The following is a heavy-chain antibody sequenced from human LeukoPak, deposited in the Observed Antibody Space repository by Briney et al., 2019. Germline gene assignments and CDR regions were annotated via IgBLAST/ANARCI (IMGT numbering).Heavy chain of an antibody. CDR2: MSPKNNNI. CDR3: TRGGLICSSGSCYFTTRYYFDY. D-gene: IGHD2-2*01. J-gene: IGHJ4*02. Sequence: GASVKVSCKASGYTFTNSDINWVRQATGQGLEWMGWMSPKNNNIGYAQKFQGRVTMTTETSTTTVYMELRSLRSDDTAVYYCTRGGLICSSGSCYFTTRYYFDYWGQGALVTVSS. CDR1: GYTFTNSD. V-gene: IGHV1-8*01.